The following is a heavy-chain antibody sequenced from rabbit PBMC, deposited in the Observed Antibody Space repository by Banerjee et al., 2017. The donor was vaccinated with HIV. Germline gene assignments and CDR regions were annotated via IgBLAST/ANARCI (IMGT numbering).Heavy chain of an antibody. CDR2: IYTGSGKT. CDR1: GFSFSSGYY. V-gene: IGHV1S40*01. Sequence: QSLEESGGDLVKPGASLTLTCTASGFSFSSGYYICWVRQAPGKGLEWIGCIYTGSGKTYYASWVNGRFSISRSTSLNTVTLQLNSLTAADTATYFCARDASAGYNSYSYFDFSLWGPGTLVTVS. J-gene: IGHJ4*01. D-gene: IGHD6-1*01. CDR3: ARDASAGYNSYSYFDFSL.